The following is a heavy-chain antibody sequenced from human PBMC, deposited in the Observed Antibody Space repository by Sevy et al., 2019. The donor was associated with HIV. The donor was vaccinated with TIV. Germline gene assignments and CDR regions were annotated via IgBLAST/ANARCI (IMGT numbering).Heavy chain of an antibody. J-gene: IGHJ6*02. D-gene: IGHD3-3*01. CDR1: GGSISSGGYS. Sequence: SETLSLTCAVSGGSISSGGYSWSWIRQPPGKGLEWIGYIYHSGRTYYNPSLKSRVTISVDRSKNQFSLKLSSVTAADTAVYYCASSLRYYDSWNVSSPSPGGAYGMDVWGQGTTVTVSS. CDR2: IYHSGRT. CDR3: ASSLRYYDSWNVSSPSPGGAYGMDV. V-gene: IGHV4-30-2*01.